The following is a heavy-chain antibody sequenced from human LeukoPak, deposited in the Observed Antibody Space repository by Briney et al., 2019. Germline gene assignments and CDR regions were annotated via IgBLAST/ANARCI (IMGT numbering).Heavy chain of an antibody. CDR1: GFTFSSHW. Sequence: GGSLRLSCAASGFTFSSHWMSWVRQAPGKGLEWVANIKVDGSETYYVDSVKGRFTISRDNSKKTLYLQMNSLRADDTAVYYCARGSSGYVDAFDIWGQGTMVTVSA. D-gene: IGHD5-12*01. V-gene: IGHV3-7*01. J-gene: IGHJ3*02. CDR2: IKVDGSET. CDR3: ARGSSGYVDAFDI.